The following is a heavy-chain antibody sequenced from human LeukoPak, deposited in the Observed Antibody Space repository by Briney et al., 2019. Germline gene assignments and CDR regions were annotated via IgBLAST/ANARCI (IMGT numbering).Heavy chain of an antibody. Sequence: ASVKVSCKASGYTFTGYYMHWVRQAPGQGLEWMGWINPNSGGTNYAQKFQGRVTMTRDTSISTAYMELSRLRSDDTAVYYCARDRGSGDVFDYWGQGTLDTVSS. D-gene: IGHD3-10*01. CDR1: GYTFTGYY. CDR3: ARDRGSGDVFDY. V-gene: IGHV1-2*02. J-gene: IGHJ4*02. CDR2: INPNSGGT.